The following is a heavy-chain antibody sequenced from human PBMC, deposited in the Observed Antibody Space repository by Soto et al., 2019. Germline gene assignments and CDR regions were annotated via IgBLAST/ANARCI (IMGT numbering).Heavy chain of an antibody. CDR1: GGSISSGDYY. J-gene: IGHJ6*02. D-gene: IGHD3-10*01. CDR3: ARDFQRYYGSGSYPIYYYYYYGMDV. Sequence: SETLSLTCTVSGGSISSGDYYWSWVRQPPGKGLEWIGEIYHSGSTNYNPSLKSRVTISVDKSKNQFSLKLSSVTAADTAVYYCARDFQRYYGSGSYPIYYYYYYGMDVWGQGTTVTVSS. V-gene: IGHV4-4*02. CDR2: IYHSGST.